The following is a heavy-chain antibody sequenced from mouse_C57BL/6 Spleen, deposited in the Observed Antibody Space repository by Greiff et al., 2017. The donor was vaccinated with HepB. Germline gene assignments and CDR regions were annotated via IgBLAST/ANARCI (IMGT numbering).Heavy chain of an antibody. CDR1: GYSFTGYY. D-gene: IGHD3-2*02. Sequence: EVMLVESGPELVKPGASVKISCKASGYSFTGYYMNWVKQSPEKSLEWIGEINPSTGGTTYNQKFKAKATLTVDKSSSTAYLQLKSLTSEDSAVYYCARASSGYVYDYWGQGTTLTVSS. V-gene: IGHV1-42*01. J-gene: IGHJ2*01. CDR3: ARASSGYVYDY. CDR2: INPSTGGT.